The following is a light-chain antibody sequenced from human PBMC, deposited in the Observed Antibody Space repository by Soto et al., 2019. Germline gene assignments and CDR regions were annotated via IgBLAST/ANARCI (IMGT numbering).Light chain of an antibody. CDR3: LQDYSYPRT. Sequence: AIQMTQSPSSLSASVGASVIITCRASQAIRTELGWYQQRPGKAPKLLIYGTSNLQSGVPSRFSGSGSGTDFTLTINGLQPEDFVTFYCLQDYSYPRTFGQGTKVDVK. CDR2: GTS. CDR1: QAIRTE. V-gene: IGKV1-6*01. J-gene: IGKJ1*01.